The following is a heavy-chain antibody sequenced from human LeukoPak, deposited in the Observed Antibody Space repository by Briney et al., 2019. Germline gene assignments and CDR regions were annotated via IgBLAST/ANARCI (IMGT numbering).Heavy chain of an antibody. V-gene: IGHV3-33*06. CDR3: AKNYYDSSGYYFLYAFDI. Sequence: GSLRLSCAASGFTFSSYGMHWVRQAPGKGLEWVAVIWYDGSNKYYADSVKGRFTISRDNSKNTLYLQMNSLRAEDTAVYYCAKNYYDSSGYYFLYAFDIWGQGTMVTVSS. CDR2: IWYDGSNK. J-gene: IGHJ3*02. D-gene: IGHD3-22*01. CDR1: GFTFSSYG.